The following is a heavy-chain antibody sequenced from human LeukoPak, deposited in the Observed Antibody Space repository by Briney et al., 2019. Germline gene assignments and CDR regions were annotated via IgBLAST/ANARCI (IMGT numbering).Heavy chain of an antibody. D-gene: IGHD4-23*01. J-gene: IGHJ4*02. CDR1: GFTFSRYS. CDR2: ISSSSSHI. V-gene: IGHV3-21*01. Sequence: GGSLRLSCVASGFTFSRYSMNWVRQAPGKGLEWLSSISSSSSHIYYGDSVKGRLTISRDNAKNSLYLQMNSLRAEDTAVYYCARDYGGSSPFDYWGQGTLVTVSS. CDR3: ARDYGGSSPFDY.